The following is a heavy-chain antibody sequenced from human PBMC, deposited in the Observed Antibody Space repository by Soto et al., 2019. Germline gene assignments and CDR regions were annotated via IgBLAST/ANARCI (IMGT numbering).Heavy chain of an antibody. CDR3: ARETHPYYYMDV. CDR1: GGSISSGGYY. V-gene: IGHV4-31*03. Sequence: SDTLSLTCTVSGGSISSGGYYWSWIRQRPGMGLEWIGNIYYRGSTYYIPSLKSRVIISLDTSENLFSLKLNSVTAADTAVYYCARETHPYYYMDVWGKGTTVTVSS. J-gene: IGHJ6*03. CDR2: IYYRGST.